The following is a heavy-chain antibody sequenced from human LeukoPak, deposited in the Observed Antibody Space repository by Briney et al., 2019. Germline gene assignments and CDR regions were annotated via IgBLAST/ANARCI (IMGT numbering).Heavy chain of an antibody. D-gene: IGHD3-10*01. CDR3: ITEDYYGSGSYYNDGYYFDY. CDR2: IKSKTDGGTT. Sequence: PGGSLRLSCAASGFTFSNAWMSWVRQAPGKGLEWVGRIKSKTDGGTTDYAAPVKGRFTISRDDSKNTLYLQMNSLKTEDTAVYYCITEDYYGSGSYYNDGYYFDYWGQGTLVTVSS. J-gene: IGHJ4*02. V-gene: IGHV3-15*01. CDR1: GFTFSNAW.